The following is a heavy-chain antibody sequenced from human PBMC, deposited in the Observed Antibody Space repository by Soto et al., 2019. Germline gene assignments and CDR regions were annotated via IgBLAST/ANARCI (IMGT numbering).Heavy chain of an antibody. Sequence: EVQLVESGGGLVQPGGSLRLSCAASGFTFSSHWMSWVRQAPGKGLEWVANIKQDGSVKYYVGSVKGRFTISRDNAKNSLYLQMNSLRAEDTAAYYCARDNWSVFEYWGQGSLVTVSS. D-gene: IGHD1-1*01. CDR3: ARDNWSVFEY. CDR1: GFTFSSHW. V-gene: IGHV3-7*01. J-gene: IGHJ4*02. CDR2: IKQDGSVK.